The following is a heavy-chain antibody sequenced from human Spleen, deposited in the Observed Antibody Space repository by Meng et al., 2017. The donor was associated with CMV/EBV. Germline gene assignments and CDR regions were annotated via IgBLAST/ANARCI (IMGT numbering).Heavy chain of an antibody. D-gene: IGHD3/OR15-3a*01. CDR3: ARGTGGFGWFDP. CDR1: GGSISSAYDY. CDR2: IYHSGST. J-gene: IGHJ5*02. Sequence: SETLSLTCTVSGGSISSAYDYWSWIRQPPGKGLEWIGYIYHSGSTNYNPSLKSRVTMSVDTSKNQFSLKLRSVTAADTAVYFCARGTGGFGWFDPWGQGTQVTVSS. V-gene: IGHV4-61*01.